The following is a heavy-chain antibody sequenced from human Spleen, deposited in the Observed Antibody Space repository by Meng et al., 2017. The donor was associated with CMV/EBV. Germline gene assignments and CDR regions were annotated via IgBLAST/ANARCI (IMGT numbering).Heavy chain of an antibody. CDR2: INWNGGST. V-gene: IGHV3-20*04. J-gene: IGHJ6*02. CDR3: VRSRYAMDV. CDR1: GFTFDDYG. Sequence: GGSLRLSCVASGFTFDDYGISWVRQAPGKGLEWVSSINWNGGSTRSADSVRGRFTISRDNAKNSVYLQMNSLRAEDTAVYYCVRSRYAMDVWGQGTTVTVSS.